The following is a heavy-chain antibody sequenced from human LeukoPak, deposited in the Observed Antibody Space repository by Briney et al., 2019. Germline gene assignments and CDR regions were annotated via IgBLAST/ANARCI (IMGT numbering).Heavy chain of an antibody. Sequence: GGSLRLSCAASGFTFSSYWMHWVRQAPGKGLVWVSRINSDGSSTSYADSVKGRFTISRDNAKNTLYLQMNSLRAEDTAVYYCASNSMVRGVNNWFDPWGQGTPVTVSS. CDR3: ASNSMVRGVNNWFDP. D-gene: IGHD3-10*01. V-gene: IGHV3-74*01. J-gene: IGHJ5*02. CDR1: GFTFSSYW. CDR2: INSDGSST.